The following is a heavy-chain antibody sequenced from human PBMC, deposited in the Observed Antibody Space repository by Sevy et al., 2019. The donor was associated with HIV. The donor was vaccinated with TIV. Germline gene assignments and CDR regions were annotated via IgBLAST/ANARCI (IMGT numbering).Heavy chain of an antibody. CDR1: GFTFSNAW. V-gene: IGHV3-15*01. CDR2: IRSKTDGGTT. D-gene: IGHD1-26*01. J-gene: IGHJ4*01. CDR3: ATDSKKRGRCGLLDY. Sequence: GGSLRLSCAASGFTFSNAWMSWVRQAPGKGLEWVGRIRSKTDGGTTDYAAPVKGRFTISRDDSKNTLYLQMNSLKTEDTAIDCCATDSKKRGRCGLLDYWGHGTLVTVSS.